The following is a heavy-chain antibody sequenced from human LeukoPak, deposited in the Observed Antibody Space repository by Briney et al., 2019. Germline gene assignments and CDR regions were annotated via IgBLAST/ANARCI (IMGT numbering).Heavy chain of an antibody. CDR2: IIPIFGTA. D-gene: IGHD1-14*01. V-gene: IGHV1-69*06. Sequence: SVKVSCKASGGTFSSYAISWVRQAPGQGLEWMGGIIPIFGTANYAQKFQGRVTITADKSTSTAYMELSSLRSEDTAVYYCATPEGPRGAFDIWGQGTMVTASS. CDR3: ATPEGPRGAFDI. CDR1: GGTFSSYA. J-gene: IGHJ3*02.